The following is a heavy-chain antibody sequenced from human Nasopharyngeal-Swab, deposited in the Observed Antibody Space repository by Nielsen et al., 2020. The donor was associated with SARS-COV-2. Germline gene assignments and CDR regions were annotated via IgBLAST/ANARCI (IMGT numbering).Heavy chain of an antibody. CDR2: IYYSGST. J-gene: IGHJ4*02. CDR3: ARVKITIFGVAYFDY. D-gene: IGHD3-3*01. V-gene: IGHV4-39*07. Sequence: RQAPGKGLEWIGSIYYSGSTYYNPSLKSRVTISVDTSKNQFSLKLSSVTAAGTAVYYCARVKITIFGVAYFDYWGQGTLVTVSS.